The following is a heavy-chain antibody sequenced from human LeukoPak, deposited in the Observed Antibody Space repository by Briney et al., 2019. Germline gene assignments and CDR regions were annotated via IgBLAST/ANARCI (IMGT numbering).Heavy chain of an antibody. CDR1: GYTFISYG. D-gene: IGHD2-21*02. J-gene: IGHJ5*02. Sequence: ASVKVSCKASGYTFISYGIGWVRQAPGQGLEWMGWISTYNTNYAQKLQGRVTMTTDTSTTTAYMELRSLRSDDTAVYYCARDLTYYCGGDCYRNWFDPWGQGTLVTVSS. CDR3: ARDLTYYCGGDCYRNWFDP. V-gene: IGHV1-18*01. CDR2: ISTYNT.